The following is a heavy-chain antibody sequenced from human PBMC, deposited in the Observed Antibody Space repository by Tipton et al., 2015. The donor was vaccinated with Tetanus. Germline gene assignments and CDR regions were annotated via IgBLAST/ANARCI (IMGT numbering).Heavy chain of an antibody. V-gene: IGHV4-34*01. Sequence: TLSLTCAVYGGSFSGYYWSWIRQPPGKGLEWIGEINHSGSTNYNPSLKSRVTISVDTSKNQFSLKLSSVTAADTAVYYCARVYYYDSSGYYSWYFDLWGRGTLVTVSS. J-gene: IGHJ2*01. CDR2: INHSGST. CDR3: ARVYYYDSSGYYSWYFDL. CDR1: GGSFSGYY. D-gene: IGHD3-22*01.